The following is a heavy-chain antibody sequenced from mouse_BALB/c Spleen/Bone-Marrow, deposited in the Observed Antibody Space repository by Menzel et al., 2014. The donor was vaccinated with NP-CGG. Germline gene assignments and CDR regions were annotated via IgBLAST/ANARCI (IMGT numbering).Heavy chain of an antibody. CDR3: NAWVTTRAWFSY. V-gene: IGHV14-4*02. CDR2: IDPESGDT. J-gene: IGHJ3*01. CDR1: VFHIKDYY. D-gene: IGHD2-2*01. Sequence: EVQLQQSGAELVRSGASVRLSCTTSVFHIKDYYIHWVKQRPVQGLEWIGWIDPESGDTEYAPKFQGKATMSADTSSNTAYLQLSSLTSEDTAVYYCNAWVTTRAWFSYWGQGTLVTVSA.